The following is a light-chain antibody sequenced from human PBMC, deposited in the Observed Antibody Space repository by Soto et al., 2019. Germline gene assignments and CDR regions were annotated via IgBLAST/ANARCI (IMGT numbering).Light chain of an antibody. V-gene: IGLV1-44*01. CDR1: SSNIGSNT. J-gene: IGLJ7*01. CDR2: SNN. Sequence: QSVLTQPPSASGTPGQRVTISCSGSSSNIGSNTVNWYQQRPGTAPKLLIYSNNQRPSGVPDRFSGSKSGTSASLAISGLQSEDEADYYCAAWDDSLNGYAVFGGGTQLTVL. CDR3: AAWDDSLNGYAV.